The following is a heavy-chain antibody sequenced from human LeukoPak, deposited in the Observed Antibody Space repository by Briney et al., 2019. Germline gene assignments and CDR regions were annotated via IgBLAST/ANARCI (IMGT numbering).Heavy chain of an antibody. D-gene: IGHD4-17*01. CDR2: ISAYNGNT. CDR3: ARGHVGYGDFPNSIDY. Sequence: ASVKVSCKASGYTFTSYDINWVRQATGQGLEWMGWISAYNGNTNYAQKLQGRVTMTTDTSTSTAYMELRSLRSDDTAVYYCARGHVGYGDFPNSIDYWGQGTLVTVSS. V-gene: IGHV1-18*01. J-gene: IGHJ4*02. CDR1: GYTFTSYD.